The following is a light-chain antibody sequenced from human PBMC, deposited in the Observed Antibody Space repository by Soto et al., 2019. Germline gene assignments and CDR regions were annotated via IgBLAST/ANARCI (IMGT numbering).Light chain of an antibody. V-gene: IGKV3-15*01. Sequence: EMVMTQSPATLSVSPGERATLSCRASQSITSNLAWYQQKPGQAPRLLIYGASTRATDIPARFSGSGSGTEFTLNISSLQSEDFAVYYWQQYNNWPLTFGGGTKVEIK. J-gene: IGKJ4*01. CDR3: QQYNNWPLT. CDR2: GAS. CDR1: QSITSN.